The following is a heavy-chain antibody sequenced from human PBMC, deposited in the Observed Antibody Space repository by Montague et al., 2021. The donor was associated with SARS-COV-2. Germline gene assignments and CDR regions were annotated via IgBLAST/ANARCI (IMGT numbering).Heavy chain of an antibody. CDR1: GFSIGSDDY. CDR2: VYHSETT. CDR3: VREKAGGLRNVFDI. D-gene: IGHD6-25*01. Sequence: SETLSLTCTVSGFSIGSDDYWGWIRQPPGKGLEWIGSVYHSETTYYNPSLQRRITMSVNTSTNQFSLRLTSVTAADTAVFFCVREKAGGLRNVFDIWGQGTTVTVSS. V-gene: IGHV4-38-2*02. J-gene: IGHJ3*02.